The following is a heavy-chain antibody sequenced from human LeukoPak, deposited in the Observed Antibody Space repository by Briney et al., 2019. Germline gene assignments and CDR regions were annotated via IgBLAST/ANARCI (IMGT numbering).Heavy chain of an antibody. D-gene: IGHD2-15*01. CDR1: RGSIIGYY. Sequence: PSETLSLTCTVSRGSIIGYYWSWVRQPPGKGLEWIGYIYFSGSTDSNPSLKSRVTISVDTSKNQFSLKLSSVTAADTAVYYCARHLPRTDIGYAFDIWGQGTVVTVSS. V-gene: IGHV4-59*08. J-gene: IGHJ3*02. CDR2: IYFSGST. CDR3: ARHLPRTDIGYAFDI.